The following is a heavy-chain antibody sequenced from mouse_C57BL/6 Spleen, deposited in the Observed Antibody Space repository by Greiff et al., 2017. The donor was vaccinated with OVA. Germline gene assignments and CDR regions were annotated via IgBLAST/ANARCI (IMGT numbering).Heavy chain of an antibody. CDR3: ARSGGAYWYFDV. J-gene: IGHJ1*03. V-gene: IGHV1-26*01. CDR1: GYTFTDYY. CDR2: INPNNGGT. Sequence: VEPGASVKISCKASGYTFTDYYMNWVKQSHGKSLEWIGDINPNNGGTSYNQKFKGKATLTVDKSSSTAYMELRSLTSEDSAVYYCARSGGAYWYFDVWGTGTTVTVSS. D-gene: IGHD1-1*02.